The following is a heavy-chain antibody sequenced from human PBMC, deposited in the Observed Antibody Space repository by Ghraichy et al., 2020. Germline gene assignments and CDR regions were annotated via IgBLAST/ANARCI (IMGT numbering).Heavy chain of an antibody. Sequence: GESLNISCAASGFTFSSYAMSWVRQAPGKGLEWVSAISGSGGSTYYADSVKGRFTISRDNSKNTLYLQMNSLRAEDTAVYYCAKDMEISSWTFDYWGQGTLVTVSS. CDR2: ISGSGGST. CDR3: AKDMEISSWTFDY. V-gene: IGHV3-23*01. CDR1: GFTFSSYA. J-gene: IGHJ4*02. D-gene: IGHD6-13*01.